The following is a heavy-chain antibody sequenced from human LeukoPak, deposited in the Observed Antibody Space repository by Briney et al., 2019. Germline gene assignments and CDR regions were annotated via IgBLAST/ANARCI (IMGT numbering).Heavy chain of an antibody. CDR2: IIPILGIA. D-gene: IGHD3-22*01. Sequence: GASVKVSCKASGGTFSTYAISWVRQAPGQGLEWMGRIIPILGIANYAQKFQGRVTITADKSTSTAYMELSSLRSEDTAVYYCARFGLPSYYSDSSGYDGFNWFDPWGQGTLVTVSS. V-gene: IGHV1-69*04. J-gene: IGHJ5*02. CDR3: ARFGLPSYYSDSSGYDGFNWFDP. CDR1: GGTFSTYA.